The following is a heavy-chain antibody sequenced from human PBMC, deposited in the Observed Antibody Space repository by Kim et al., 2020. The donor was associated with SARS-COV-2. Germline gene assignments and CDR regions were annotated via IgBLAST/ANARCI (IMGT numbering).Heavy chain of an antibody. CDR3: AKEQYCSSTSCYGYYYYYGMDV. D-gene: IGHD2-2*01. CDR2: ISGSGGST. J-gene: IGHJ6*02. V-gene: IGHV3-23*01. CDR1: GFTFSSYA. Sequence: GGSLRLSCAASGFTFSSYAMSWVRQAPGKGLEWVSAISGSGGSTYYADSVKGRFTISRDNSKNTLYLQMNSLRAEDTAVYYCAKEQYCSSTSCYGYYYYYGMDVWGQGTTVTVSS.